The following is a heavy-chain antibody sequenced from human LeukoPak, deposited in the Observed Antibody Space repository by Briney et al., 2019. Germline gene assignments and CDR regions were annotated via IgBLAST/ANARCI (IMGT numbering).Heavy chain of an antibody. J-gene: IGHJ4*02. CDR1: GYTFTGYY. D-gene: IGHD5-12*01. CDR2: INPNSGGT. V-gene: IGHV1-2*02. Sequence: ASVKVSCKASGYTFTGYYMHWVRQAPGQGLEWMGWINPNSGGTNYAQKFQGRVTMTRDTSISTAYMELSRLRSDDTAVYYCARDRGYSGYEQLEFDYWGQGTLVTVSS. CDR3: ARDRGYSGYEQLEFDY.